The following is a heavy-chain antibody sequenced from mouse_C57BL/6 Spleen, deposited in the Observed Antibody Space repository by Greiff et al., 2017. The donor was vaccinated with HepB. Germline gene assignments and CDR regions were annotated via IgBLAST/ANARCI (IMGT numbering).Heavy chain of an antibody. CDR2: IDPEDGDT. J-gene: IGHJ2*01. D-gene: IGHD2-2*01. CDR1: GFNIKDYY. Sequence: EVQLQQSGAELVKPGASVKLSCTASGFNIKDYYMHWVKQRTEQGLEWIGRIDPEDGDTKYAPKFQGKATITADTYSNTAYLQLSGLTSEDTAVYYCASFGYDASYYVDYWGQGTTLTVSS. CDR3: ASFGYDASYYVDY. V-gene: IGHV14-2*01.